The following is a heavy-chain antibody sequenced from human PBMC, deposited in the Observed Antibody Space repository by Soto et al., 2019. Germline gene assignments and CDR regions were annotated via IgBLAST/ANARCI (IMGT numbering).Heavy chain of an antibody. CDR1: GITFSNAW. J-gene: IGHJ6*02. CDR2: IKSITDGGTT. Sequence: GGSLRLSCAASGITFSNAWMTWVRQAPGRGLEWVGRIKSITDGGTTDYAAPVKGRFTISRDDSKDTLYLQMNNLRTEDTAVYHCTTDSADIVVVPATFGMDVWGQGTTVTVSS. CDR3: TTDSADIVVVPATFGMDV. D-gene: IGHD2-2*01. V-gene: IGHV3-15*01.